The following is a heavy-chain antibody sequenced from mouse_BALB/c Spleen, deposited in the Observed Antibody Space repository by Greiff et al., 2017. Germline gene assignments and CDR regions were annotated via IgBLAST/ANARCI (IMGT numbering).Heavy chain of an antibody. CDR1: GFDFSRYW. J-gene: IGHJ4*01. CDR2: INPDSSTI. V-gene: IGHV4-1*02. Sequence: EVKVEESGGGLVQPGGSLKLSCAASGFDFSRYWMSWVRPAPGKGLEWIGEINPDSSTINYTPSLKDKFIISRDNAKNTLYLQMSKVRSEDTALYYWARPGIYDSYYGAMDGWGQGTSVTVSS. CDR3: ARPGIYDSYYGAMDG. D-gene: IGHD2-3*01.